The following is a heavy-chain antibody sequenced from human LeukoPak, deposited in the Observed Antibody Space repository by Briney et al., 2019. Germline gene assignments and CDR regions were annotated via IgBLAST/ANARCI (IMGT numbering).Heavy chain of an antibody. CDR2: ISGDGGST. V-gene: IGHV3-64*01. CDR1: GFTFSIYP. J-gene: IGHJ4*02. D-gene: IGHD6-13*01. Sequence: GGSLRLSCAASGFTFSIYPMHWVRQAPGKGLESVSAISGDGGSTYYANSVKGRFTISRDNSKNTLYLQMGSLRDEDMRVYYCAREGPPGSSWFDYWGQGTRVTVSS. CDR3: AREGPPGSSWFDY.